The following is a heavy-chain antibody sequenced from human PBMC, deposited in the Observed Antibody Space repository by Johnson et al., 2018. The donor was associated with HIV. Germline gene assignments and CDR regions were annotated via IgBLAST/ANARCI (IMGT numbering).Heavy chain of an antibody. D-gene: IGHD1-7*01. CDR3: AREDQNWNYDHAFDI. CDR2: ISSSGSTI. Sequence: VQLVESGGGVVQPGRSLRLSCAASAFTFSSYAMHWVRQAPGKGLEWVSYISSSGSTIYYADSVKGRFTISRDNAKNTLYLQMNSLRAEDTAVYYCAREDQNWNYDHAFDIWGQGTMVTVSS. V-gene: IGHV3-48*04. CDR1: AFTFSSYA. J-gene: IGHJ3*02.